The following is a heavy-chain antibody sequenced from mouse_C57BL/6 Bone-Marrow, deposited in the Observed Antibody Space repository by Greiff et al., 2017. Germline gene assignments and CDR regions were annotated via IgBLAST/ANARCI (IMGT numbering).Heavy chain of an antibody. J-gene: IGHJ1*03. CDR2: ISGGGGNT. Sequence: EVKLMESGGGLVKPGGSLKLSCAASGFTFSSYTMSWVRQTPEKRLQWVAAISGGGGNTYYPASVKGRFTLSRDNDKNILYLQMSSLRSEDTSLYYCSRQVTTVLATKYFDVWGTGTTVTVSS. D-gene: IGHD1-1*01. CDR3: SRQVTTVLATKYFDV. V-gene: IGHV5-9*01. CDR1: GFTFSSYT.